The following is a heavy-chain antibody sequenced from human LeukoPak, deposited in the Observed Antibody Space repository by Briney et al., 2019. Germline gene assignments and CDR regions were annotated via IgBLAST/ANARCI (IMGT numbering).Heavy chain of an antibody. J-gene: IGHJ6*02. D-gene: IGHD2-15*01. CDR3: ARIGTGYCSGGSCYSIGMDV. V-gene: IGHV3-33*01. Sequence: GGSLRLSCAASGFTFSSYVMHWVRQAPGKGLEWVAVIWYDGSNKYYADSVKGRFTISGDNSNITLYLQMNSLRAEDTAVYYCARIGTGYCSGGSCYSIGMDVWGQGTTVIVSS. CDR1: GFTFSSYV. CDR2: IWYDGSNK.